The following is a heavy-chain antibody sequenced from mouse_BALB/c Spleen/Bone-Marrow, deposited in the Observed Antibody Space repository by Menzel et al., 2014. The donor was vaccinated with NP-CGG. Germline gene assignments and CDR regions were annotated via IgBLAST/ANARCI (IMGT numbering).Heavy chain of an antibody. CDR1: GFTFSSFG. J-gene: IGHJ4*01. D-gene: IGHD2-4*01. CDR2: ISSGSSTI. V-gene: IGHV5-17*02. Sequence: VESGGGLVQPGGSRKLSCAASGFTFSSFGMHWVRQAPEKGLEWVAYISSGSSTIYYADTVKGRFTISRDNPKNTLFLQMTSLRSEDTAMYYCTRKGALITHYYAMDYWGQGTPVTVSS. CDR3: TRKGALITHYYAMDY.